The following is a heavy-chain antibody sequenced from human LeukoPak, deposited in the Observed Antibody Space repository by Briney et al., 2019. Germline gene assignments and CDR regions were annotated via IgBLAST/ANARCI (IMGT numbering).Heavy chain of an antibody. Sequence: GGSLRLSCVASGFTVSSYEMNWVRQAPGKGLEWVSYISSSGSTIYYADSVKGRFTISRDNAKNSLYLQMNSLRAEDTAVYYCAELGITMIGGVWGKGTTVTISS. CDR1: GFTVSSYE. J-gene: IGHJ6*04. D-gene: IGHD3-10*02. V-gene: IGHV3-48*03. CDR2: ISSSGSTI. CDR3: AELGITMIGGV.